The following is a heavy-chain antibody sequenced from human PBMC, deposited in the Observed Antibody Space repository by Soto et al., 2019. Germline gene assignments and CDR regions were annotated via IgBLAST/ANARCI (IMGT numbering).Heavy chain of an antibody. D-gene: IGHD3-10*01. CDR2: IYYSGST. V-gene: IGHV4-39*01. Sequence: SETLSLTCTVSGGSISSSSYYWGWIRQPPGKGLEWIGSIYYSGSTYYNPSLKSRVTISVDTSKNQFSLKLSSVTAADTAVYYCARLISIAAMDTMVRGVHFDYWGQGTLVTVSS. J-gene: IGHJ4*02. CDR3: ARLISIAAMDTMVRGVHFDY. CDR1: GGSISSSSYY.